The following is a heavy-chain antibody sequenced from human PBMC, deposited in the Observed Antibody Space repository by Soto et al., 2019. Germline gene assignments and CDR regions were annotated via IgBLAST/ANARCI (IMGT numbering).Heavy chain of an antibody. J-gene: IGHJ6*02. V-gene: IGHV4-59*01. CDR3: ARDLWGYCGTDCYPLDV. CDR1: GGSISGYY. CDR2: MYNTGST. D-gene: IGHD2-21*02. Sequence: SETLSLTCTVSGGSISGYYWSWIRQPPGKGLEWIGYMYNTGSTVYNPSFKSRVTISVDTSKNQFSLRLNSVTAADTAVYYCARDLWGYCGTDCYPLDVWGQGTTVTVS.